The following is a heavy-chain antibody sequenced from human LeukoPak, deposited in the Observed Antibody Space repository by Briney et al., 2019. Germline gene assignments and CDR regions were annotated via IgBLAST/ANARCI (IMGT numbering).Heavy chain of an antibody. CDR3: AKFPSFDSSGHDGFDV. V-gene: IGHV3-23*01. D-gene: IGHD3-22*01. Sequence: PRGSLRLSCAASGFTFKSHAMSWVRQAPGKGLEWVSATSGSGGSKFYADFVKGRFTISRDNSKDTLYLQMNSLRAEDTAIYYCAKFPSFDSSGHDGFDVWGQGTRVTVSS. CDR2: TSGSGGSK. CDR1: GFTFKSHA. J-gene: IGHJ3*01.